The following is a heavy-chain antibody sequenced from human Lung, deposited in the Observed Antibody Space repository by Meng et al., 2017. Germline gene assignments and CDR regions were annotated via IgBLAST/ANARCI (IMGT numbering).Heavy chain of an antibody. CDR3: ARGDYCGGDCYWFDY. Sequence: LGLFGGEVKKPGAPGKVSCKASGYTFTSYAMHWVRQAPGQRLEWMGWINAGNGNTKYSQKFQGRVTITRDTSASTAYMELSSLRSEDTAVYYCARGDYCGGDCYWFDYWGQGTLVTVSS. V-gene: IGHV1-3*01. CDR1: GYTFTSYA. CDR2: INAGNGNT. D-gene: IGHD2-21*02. J-gene: IGHJ4*02.